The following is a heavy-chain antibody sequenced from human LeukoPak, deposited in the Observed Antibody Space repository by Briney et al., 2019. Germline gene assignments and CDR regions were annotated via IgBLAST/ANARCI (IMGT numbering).Heavy chain of an antibody. CDR1: GFTFSSYS. J-gene: IGHJ3*02. D-gene: IGHD3-9*01. CDR3: AREEDILTAMDAFDI. CDR2: ISSSSSTI. Sequence: GGSLRLSCAASGFTFSSYSMNWVRQAPGKGLEWVSYISSSSSTIYYADSVKGRFTISRDNAKNSLYLQMNSLRDEDTAVYYCAREEDILTAMDAFDIWGQGTMVTVSS. V-gene: IGHV3-48*02.